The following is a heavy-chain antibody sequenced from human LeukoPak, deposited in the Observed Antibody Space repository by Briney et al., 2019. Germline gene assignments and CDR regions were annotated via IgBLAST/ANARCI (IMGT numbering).Heavy chain of an antibody. V-gene: IGHV4-59*12. J-gene: IGHJ4*02. D-gene: IGHD5-12*01. CDR1: GGSISSYY. CDR2: IYYSGST. Sequence: PSETLSLTCTVSGGSISSYYWSWIRQPPGKGLEWIGYIYYSGSTNYNPSLKSRVTISVDTSKNQFSLKLSSVTAADTAVYYCARVNGYSGYEPYYFDYWGQGTLVTVSS. CDR3: ARVNGYSGYEPYYFDY.